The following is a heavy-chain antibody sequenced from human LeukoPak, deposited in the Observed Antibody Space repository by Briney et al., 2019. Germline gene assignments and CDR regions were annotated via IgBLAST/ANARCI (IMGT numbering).Heavy chain of an antibody. D-gene: IGHD2-21*02. CDR2: INPNSGGT. CDR1: GYTFTGYY. Sequence: ASVKVSCKASGYTFTGYYMHWVRQAPGQGLEWMGWINPNSGGTNYAQKFQGWVTMTRDTSISTAYMELSRLRSDDTAVYYCARSDCGLENWFDPWGQGTLVTVSS. CDR3: ARSDCGLENWFDP. V-gene: IGHV1-2*04. J-gene: IGHJ5*02.